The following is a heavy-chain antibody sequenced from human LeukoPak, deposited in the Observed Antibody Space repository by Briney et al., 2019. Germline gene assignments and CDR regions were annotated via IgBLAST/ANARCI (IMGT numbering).Heavy chain of an antibody. D-gene: IGHD1-26*01. J-gene: IGHJ4*02. CDR3: ARVGSASASGSLGYFEY. CDR2: ITSSSSFI. CDR1: GYTFSSHS. V-gene: IGHV3-21*01. Sequence: GGSLRHSCAASGYTFSSHSMNWVRQTPGKGLEWVSSITSSSSFIYYADSVKGRFTISRDNAKNSLYLQMNSLRAEDTAVYYCARVGSASASGSLGYFEYWGQGTLVTVSS.